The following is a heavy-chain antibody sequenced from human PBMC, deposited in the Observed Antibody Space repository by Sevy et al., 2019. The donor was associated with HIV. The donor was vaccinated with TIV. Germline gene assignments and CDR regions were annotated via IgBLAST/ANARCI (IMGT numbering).Heavy chain of an antibody. J-gene: IGHJ6*03. CDR1: GFTFSNYW. CDR2: IKQDGSEK. Sequence: GGSLRLSCAASGFTFSNYWMSWVRQAPGKGLEWVANIKQDGSEKYYVDSVKGRFTISRDNAKNSLYLQMNSLRAEDTAVYYCARDEGNYYYYYMDVWGKGTTVTVSS. V-gene: IGHV3-7*03. CDR3: ARDEGNYYYYYMDV.